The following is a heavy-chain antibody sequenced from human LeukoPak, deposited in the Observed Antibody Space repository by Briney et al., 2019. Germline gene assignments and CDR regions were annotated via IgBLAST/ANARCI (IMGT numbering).Heavy chain of an antibody. J-gene: IGHJ4*02. V-gene: IGHV3-21*01. CDR3: ARVSGVIAAAGTIDY. D-gene: IGHD6-13*01. CDR2: ISSSSSYI. CDR1: GFTFSSCS. Sequence: GSLRLSCAASGFTFSSCSMNWVRQAPGKGLEWVSSISSSSSYIYYADSVKGRFTISRDNAKNSLYLQMNSLRAEDTAVYYCARVSGVIAAAGTIDYWGQGTLVTVSS.